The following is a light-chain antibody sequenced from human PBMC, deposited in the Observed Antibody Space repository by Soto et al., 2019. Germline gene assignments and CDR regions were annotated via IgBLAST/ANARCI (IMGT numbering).Light chain of an antibody. CDR2: DAS. Sequence: VFTQSAATMALSGGERATLSCRASQSVSSYLAWYQQKPGQAPRLLIYDASNRATGIPARFSGSGSGTEFTLTISSLQPDDFATYYCQQYNNYPRTFGQGTKVDI. V-gene: IGKV3-11*01. CDR3: QQYNNYPRT. CDR1: QSVSSY. J-gene: IGKJ1*01.